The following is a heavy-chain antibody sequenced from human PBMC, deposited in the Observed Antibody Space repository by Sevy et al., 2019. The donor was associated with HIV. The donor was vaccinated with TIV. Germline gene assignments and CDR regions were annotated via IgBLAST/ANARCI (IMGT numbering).Heavy chain of an antibody. D-gene: IGHD6-13*01. V-gene: IGHV3-30-3*01. J-gene: IGHJ4*02. CDR1: GFTFSSYA. Sequence: GGSLRLSCAASGFTFSSYAMHWVRQAPGKGLEWVAVISYDGSNKYYAHSVKGRFTISRDNSKNTLYLQMNSLRAEDTAVYYCARATYSSSWYFFDYWGQGTLVTVSS. CDR2: ISYDGSNK. CDR3: ARATYSSSWYFFDY.